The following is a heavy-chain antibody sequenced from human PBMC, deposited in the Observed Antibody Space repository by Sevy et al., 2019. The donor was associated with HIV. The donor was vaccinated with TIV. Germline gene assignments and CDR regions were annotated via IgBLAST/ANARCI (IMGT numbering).Heavy chain of an antibody. J-gene: IGHJ6*02. CDR2: IWYDGSNK. V-gene: IGHV3-33*01. Sequence: GGSLRLSCAASGFTFSSYGMHWVRQAPGKGLEWVAVIWYDGSNKYYADSVKVRFTISRDNSKNTLYLQMNSLRAEDTAVYYCARETVTTLYYYYYGMDVWGQGTTVTVSS. D-gene: IGHD4-4*01. CDR1: GFTFSSYG. CDR3: ARETVTTLYYYYYGMDV.